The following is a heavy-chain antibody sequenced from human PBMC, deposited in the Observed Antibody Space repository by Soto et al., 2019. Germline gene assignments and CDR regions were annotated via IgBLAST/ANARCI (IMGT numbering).Heavy chain of an antibody. Sequence: GGSLRLSCAASRFTFSSYGMHWVRQAPGKGLEWVAVIWYDGSNKYYADSVKGRFTISRDNSKNTLYLQMNSLRAEDTAVYYCARDIVLMVYVGYGMDVWGQGTTVTVSS. J-gene: IGHJ6*02. V-gene: IGHV3-33*01. CDR3: ARDIVLMVYVGYGMDV. CDR1: RFTFSSYG. D-gene: IGHD2-8*01. CDR2: IWYDGSNK.